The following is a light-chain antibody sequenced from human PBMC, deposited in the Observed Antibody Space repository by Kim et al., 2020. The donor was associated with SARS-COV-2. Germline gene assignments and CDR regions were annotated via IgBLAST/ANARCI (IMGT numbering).Light chain of an antibody. Sequence: ASIGGRVTITCRASQDISHYLSWFQQKPGTAPKSLIYAASSLEGGVPSKFSGSGSGTDFTLTISNLQPEDFATYYCQHYKSYPLTVGGGTKVDI. CDR3: QHYKSYPLT. J-gene: IGKJ4*01. CDR2: AAS. CDR1: QDISHY. V-gene: IGKV1-16*02.